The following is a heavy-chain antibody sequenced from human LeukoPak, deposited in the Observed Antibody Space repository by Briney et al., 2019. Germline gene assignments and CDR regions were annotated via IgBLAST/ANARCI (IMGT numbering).Heavy chain of an antibody. CDR2: MNPNSGNT. D-gene: IGHD3-10*01. CDR1: GYTFTSYD. CDR3: ARAARYYYGSGSYYDY. V-gene: IGHV1-8*01. J-gene: IGHJ4*02. Sequence: ASVKVSCKASGYTFTSYDINWVRQATGQGLEWMGWMNPNSGNTGYAQKFQGRVTMTRNTSIGTAYMELSSLRSEDTAVYYCARAARYYYGSGSYYDYWGQGTLVTVSS.